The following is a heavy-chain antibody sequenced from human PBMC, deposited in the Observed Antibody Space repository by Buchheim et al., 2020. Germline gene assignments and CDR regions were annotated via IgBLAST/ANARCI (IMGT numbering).Heavy chain of an antibody. CDR1: GFTFSNAW. CDR3: TTEPMYSSSSEDYYYYYGMDV. V-gene: IGHV3-15*01. D-gene: IGHD6-6*01. Sequence: EVQLVESGGGLVKPGGSLRLSCAASGFTFSNAWMSWVRQAPGKGLEWVGRIKSKTDGGTTDYAAPVKGRFTISRDDSKNMLYLQMNSLKTEDTAVYYCTTEPMYSSSSEDYYYYYGMDVWGQGTT. J-gene: IGHJ6*02. CDR2: IKSKTDGGTT.